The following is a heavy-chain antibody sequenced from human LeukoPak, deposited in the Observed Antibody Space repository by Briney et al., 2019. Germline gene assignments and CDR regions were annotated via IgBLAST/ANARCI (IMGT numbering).Heavy chain of an antibody. CDR1: GFTFDDYG. CDR2: IRYDGSNK. V-gene: IGHV3-30*02. D-gene: IGHD2-2*01. J-gene: IGHJ4*02. CDR3: AKEYFHTYCSSTSCLTNHFDY. Sequence: PGGSLRLSCAASGFTFDDYGMHWVRQAPGKGLEWVAFIRYDGSNKYYADSVKGRFTISRDNSKNTLYLQMNSLRAEDTAVYYCAKEYFHTYCSSTSCLTNHFDYWGQGTLVTVSS.